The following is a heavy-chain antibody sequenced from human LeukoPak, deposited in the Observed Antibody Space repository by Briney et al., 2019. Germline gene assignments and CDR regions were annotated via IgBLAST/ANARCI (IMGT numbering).Heavy chain of an antibody. J-gene: IGHJ3*02. CDR2: ISYDGSNK. Sequence: GGSLRLSCAASGFTFSSYAMSWVRQAPGKGLEWVAVISYDGSNKYYADSVKGRFTISRDNSKNTLYLQMNSLRAEDTAVYYCAKDFGHAFDIWGQGTMVTVSS. D-gene: IGHD3-10*01. CDR1: GFTFSSYA. V-gene: IGHV3-30*18. CDR3: AKDFGHAFDI.